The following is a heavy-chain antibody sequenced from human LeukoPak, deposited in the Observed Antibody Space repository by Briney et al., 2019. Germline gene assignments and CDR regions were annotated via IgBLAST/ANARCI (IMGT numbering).Heavy chain of an antibody. V-gene: IGHV4-39*01. CDR3: AKSGGYGLIDY. D-gene: IGHD1-26*01. CDR2: IYSSGST. Sequence: SETLSLTCTASGASISGSGYYWGWIRQPPGKGLEWIGSIYSSGSTYYNASLQSRVTISIETSKNQISLRLNSVTAADTAMYYCAKSGGYGLIDYWGQGTLATVSS. J-gene: IGHJ4*02. CDR1: GASISGSGYY.